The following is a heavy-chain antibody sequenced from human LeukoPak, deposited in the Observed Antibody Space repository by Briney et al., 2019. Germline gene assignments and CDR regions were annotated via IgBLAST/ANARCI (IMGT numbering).Heavy chain of an antibody. CDR1: GFTFNNYA. Sequence: AGGSLRLSCAGSGFTFNNYAMSWVRQTPGKGLEWVSAISGRGDTTFYADAMKGRFTISRDNSQNTLYLQMNSLRAEDTAVYYCAKDHNLGGYVLFDNWGRGTLVTVSS. CDR3: AKDHNLGGYVLFDN. V-gene: IGHV3-23*01. D-gene: IGHD3-22*01. CDR2: ISGRGDTT. J-gene: IGHJ4*02.